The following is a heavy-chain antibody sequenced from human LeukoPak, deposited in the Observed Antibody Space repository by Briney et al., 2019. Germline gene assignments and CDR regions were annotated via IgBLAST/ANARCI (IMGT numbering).Heavy chain of an antibody. D-gene: IGHD6-19*01. CDR3: ARSLSGWSLIDY. Sequence: GGSLRLSCAASGFTFSRYAMHWVRQAPDKGVEGVAVISHDGSNKYYADSVKGRFTISRDNSKNTLYLQMNSLRAEDTAVYYCARSLSGWSLIDYWGQGTLVTVSS. CDR2: ISHDGSNK. CDR1: GFTFSRYA. J-gene: IGHJ4*02. V-gene: IGHV3-30-3*01.